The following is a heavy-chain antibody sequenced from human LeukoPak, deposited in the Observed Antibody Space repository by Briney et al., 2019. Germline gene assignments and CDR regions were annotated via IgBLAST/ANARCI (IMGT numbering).Heavy chain of an antibody. Sequence: GGSLRLSCAASGFTFSSYAMSWVRQAPGKGLEWVSVISGSGDTTYYADSVKGRFTISRDNSKNTLYLQMNILRVEDTAIYYCAKRYTSTTPRTFDYWGQGTLVTVSS. V-gene: IGHV3-23*01. D-gene: IGHD2/OR15-2a*01. J-gene: IGHJ4*02. CDR1: GFTFSSYA. CDR3: AKRYTSTTPRTFDY. CDR2: ISGSGDTT.